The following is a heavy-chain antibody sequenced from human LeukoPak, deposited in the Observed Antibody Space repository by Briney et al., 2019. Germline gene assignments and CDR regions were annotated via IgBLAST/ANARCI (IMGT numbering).Heavy chain of an antibody. D-gene: IGHD3-3*01. J-gene: IGHJ6*02. V-gene: IGHV4-59*01. CDR2: IYYSGST. Sequence: PSETLSLTCTVSGGSISSYYWSWIRQPPGKGLEWIGYIYYSGSTNYNPSLKSRVTISVDTSKNQFSLKLSSVTAADTAVYYCASTNGYYDFWSGPQTPYYYYGMDVWGQGTTLTVSS. CDR3: ASTNGYYDFWSGPQTPYYYYGMDV. CDR1: GGSISSYY.